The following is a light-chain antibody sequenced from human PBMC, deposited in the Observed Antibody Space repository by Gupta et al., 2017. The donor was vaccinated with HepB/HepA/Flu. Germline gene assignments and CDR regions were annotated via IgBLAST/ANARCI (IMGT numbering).Light chain of an antibody. CDR1: SLRSYF. CDR3: SSRDSSGNHVV. V-gene: IGLV3-19*01. CDR2: NNN. J-gene: IGLJ2*01. Sequence: SSELTQDPAVSVALGQTVRITSQGDSLRSYFASWYQQKPGQAPILVIYNNNNRPSGIPDRFSGSSSGNTVSLTITGTQADDEADYYCSSRDSSGNHVVFGGGTKLTVL.